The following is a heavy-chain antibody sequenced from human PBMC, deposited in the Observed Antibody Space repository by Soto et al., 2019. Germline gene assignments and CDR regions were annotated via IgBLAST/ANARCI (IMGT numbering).Heavy chain of an antibody. V-gene: IGHV1-18*01. D-gene: IGHD3-3*01. Sequence: ASVKVSGKASGYTFTSYGISWVRQAPGQGLEWMGWISAYNGNTNYAQKLQGRVTMTTDTFTSTAYMGLRSLRSDDTAVYYCARDGFFGVVNDYWGQGTLVTVSS. CDR2: ISAYNGNT. CDR3: ARDGFFGVVNDY. CDR1: GYTFTSYG. J-gene: IGHJ4*02.